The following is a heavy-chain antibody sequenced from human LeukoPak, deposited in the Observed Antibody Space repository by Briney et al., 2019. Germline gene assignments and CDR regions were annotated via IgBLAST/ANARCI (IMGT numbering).Heavy chain of an antibody. V-gene: IGHV3-7*04. CDR1: GFTFSSYA. Sequence: PGGSLRLSCAASGFTFSSYAMSWVRQAPGKGLEWVANIKQDGSEKYYVDSVKGRFTISRDNAKNSLYLQMNSLRAEDTAVYYCARGGPYYDILTGYYLSDYWGQGTLVTVSS. CDR3: ARGGPYYDILTGYYLSDY. D-gene: IGHD3-9*01. CDR2: IKQDGSEK. J-gene: IGHJ4*02.